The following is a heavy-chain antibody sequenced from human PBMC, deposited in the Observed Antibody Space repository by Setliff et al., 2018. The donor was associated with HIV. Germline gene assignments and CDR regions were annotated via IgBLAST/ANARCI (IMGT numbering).Heavy chain of an antibody. D-gene: IGHD6-19*01. CDR2: FMYTDIHYVNYLN. J-gene: IGHJ4*02. Sequence: LSLTCAVSGASFVGDNHWSWIRQTPERGLEWIAYFMYTDIHYVNYLNYRNPSLASRLSISVDKSKNQFSLTLSSVTAADTADYYCARARSDWYNVRPYYFDLWGQGTPVTVSS. CDR3: ARARSDWYNVRPYYFDL. V-gene: IGHV4-30-4*01. CDR1: GASFVGDNH.